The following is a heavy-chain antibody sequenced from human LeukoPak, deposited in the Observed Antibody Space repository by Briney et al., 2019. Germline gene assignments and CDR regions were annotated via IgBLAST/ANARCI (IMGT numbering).Heavy chain of an antibody. V-gene: IGHV3-30-3*01. J-gene: IGHJ4*02. CDR1: GFTFSSYA. CDR3: GRDLTSGTALDY. D-gene: IGHD1-26*01. Sequence: HPGRSLRLSCAASGFTFSSYAMHWVRQAPGKGLEWVAVISYDGSNKYYAESVKGRFTISRDNSKNTLYLQMNSLRAEDTAVYYCGRDLTSGTALDYRGQGNLVTVSS. CDR2: ISYDGSNK.